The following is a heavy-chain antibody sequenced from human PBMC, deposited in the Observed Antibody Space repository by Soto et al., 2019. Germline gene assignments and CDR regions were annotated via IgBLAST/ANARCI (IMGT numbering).Heavy chain of an antibody. V-gene: IGHV3-30-3*01. J-gene: IGHJ4*02. CDR2: TSNDGVNE. CDR1: GFTFSPYA. Sequence: HPGGSLRLSCAASGFTFSPYAMHWVRQPPGKGLEWVSATSNDGVNEYYADSVTGRFTISRDNAKNTLFLQMNSLRPEDTAVYFCARDLRYFNSRGYYGFFDYGGQGTLVTVSS. CDR3: ARDLRYFNSRGYYGFFDY. D-gene: IGHD3-22*01.